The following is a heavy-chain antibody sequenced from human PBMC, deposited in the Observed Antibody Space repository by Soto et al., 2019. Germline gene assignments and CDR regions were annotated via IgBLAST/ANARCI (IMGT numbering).Heavy chain of an antibody. D-gene: IGHD4-4*01. Sequence: VASVKVSCKASGYTFTSYDIYWVRQATGQGLEWMGWMNLSTGNSGYAQKFQGRVTMTSDTSISTAHMELSSLRSEDTAVYYCARVTTTLVHRFDYWGQGTPVTVSS. CDR1: GYTFTSYD. V-gene: IGHV1-8*01. J-gene: IGHJ4*02. CDR3: ARVTTTLVHRFDY. CDR2: MNLSTGNS.